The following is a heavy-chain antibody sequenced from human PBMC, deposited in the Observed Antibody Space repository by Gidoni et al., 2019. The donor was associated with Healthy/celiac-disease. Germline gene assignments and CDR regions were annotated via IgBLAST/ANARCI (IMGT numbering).Heavy chain of an antibody. V-gene: IGHV1-69*04. J-gene: IGHJ1*01. CDR1: GGTFSSYA. D-gene: IGHD3-22*01. Sequence: QVQLVQSGAEVKKPGSPVKVSCKASGGTFSSYAISWVRQAPGQGPEWMGRIIPILGIANYAQKFQGRVTITADKSTSTAYMELSSLRSEDTAVYYCARDRRHYDSSGYYYAEYFQHWGQGTLVTVSS. CDR3: ARDRRHYDSSGYYYAEYFQH. CDR2: IIPILGIA.